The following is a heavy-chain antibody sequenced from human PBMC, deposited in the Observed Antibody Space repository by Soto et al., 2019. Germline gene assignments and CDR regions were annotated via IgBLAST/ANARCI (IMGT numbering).Heavy chain of an antibody. CDR2: ISYDGTNA. V-gene: IGHV3-30-3*01. CDR1: GFIFNNYS. J-gene: IGHJ5*02. D-gene: IGHD1-26*01. Sequence: QVQLVESGGAVVQPGTSLRLSCAASGFIFNNYSMFWIRQAPGKGLEWVALISYDGTNAFYSDAVNGRVTVTRDKSKNTVYMQMNRLRSEDTAVYFCAREGAIVGTASDNAPDTWGQGTRVTVSA. CDR3: AREGAIVGTASDNAPDT.